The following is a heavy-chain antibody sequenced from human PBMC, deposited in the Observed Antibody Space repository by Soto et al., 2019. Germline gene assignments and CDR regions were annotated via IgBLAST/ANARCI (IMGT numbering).Heavy chain of an antibody. CDR2: ISGSGGVT. D-gene: IGHD3-10*01. V-gene: IGHV3-23*01. Sequence: EVQLLESGGGLVQPGGSLRLSCVASGFTFRNYDMRWVRQAPGKGLEWVSGISGSGGVTYYADSVKGRFTLSRDNSKNTLYLQMNSLRANDTAVYYCAKDRQFRSYYESAGHYNNWGQGALVTVSS. J-gene: IGHJ4*02. CDR1: GFTFRNYD. CDR3: AKDRQFRSYYESAGHYNN.